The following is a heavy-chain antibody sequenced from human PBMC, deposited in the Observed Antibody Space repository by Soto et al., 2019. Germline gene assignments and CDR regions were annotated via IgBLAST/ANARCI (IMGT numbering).Heavy chain of an antibody. Sequence: EVQLVESGGGLIQPGGSLRLSCVASGFTISSNYMSWVRQAPGKGLEWVSVIYSGGSTYYADSVQGRFTISRDKSKNTVDLQMNSLRGGETAMYFFVSSNGYPFDHWGQGTLVT. D-gene: IGHD6-19*01. CDR1: GFTISSNY. CDR2: IYSGGST. J-gene: IGHJ4*01. CDR3: VSSNGYPFDH. V-gene: IGHV3-53*01.